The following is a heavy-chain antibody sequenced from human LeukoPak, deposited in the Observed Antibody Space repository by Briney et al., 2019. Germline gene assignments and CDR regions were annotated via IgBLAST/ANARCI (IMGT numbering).Heavy chain of an antibody. CDR3: ARDLNPLRYFDWSDKGDYYCYGTDV. J-gene: IGHJ6*02. D-gene: IGHD3-9*01. V-gene: IGHV3-30-3*01. Sequence: GGSLRLSCAASGFTFSSYAMHWVRQAPGKGLEWVAVISYDGSNKYYADSVKGRFTISRDNSKNTLYLQMNSLRAEDTAVYYCARDLNPLRYFDWSDKGDYYCYGTDVWGQGTTVTVSS. CDR1: GFTFSSYA. CDR2: ISYDGSNK.